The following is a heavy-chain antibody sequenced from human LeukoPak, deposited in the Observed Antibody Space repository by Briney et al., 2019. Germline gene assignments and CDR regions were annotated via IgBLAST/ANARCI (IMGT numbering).Heavy chain of an antibody. CDR2: LSSSSSVI. CDR1: GFTFSTYA. D-gene: IGHD1-26*01. J-gene: IGHJ5*02. CDR3: VYGGSYYVA. V-gene: IGHV3-48*01. Sequence: GGSLRLSCAASGFTFSTYAMDWVRQAPGKGLEWVSYLSSSSSVIYHADSVKGRFTISRDNAKNSLYLQMNSLRTEDTAVYYCVYGGSYYVAWGQGTLVTVSS.